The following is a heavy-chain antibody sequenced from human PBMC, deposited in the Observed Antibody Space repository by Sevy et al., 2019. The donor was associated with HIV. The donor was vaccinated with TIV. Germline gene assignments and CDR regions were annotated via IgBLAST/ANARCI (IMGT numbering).Heavy chain of an antibody. CDR1: GFTFSSYW. V-gene: IGHV3-30*03. CDR2: ISYDGRNNK. CDR3: ARDRGEILSSAFDY. Sequence: GGSLRLSCAASGFTFSSYWMSWVRQAPGKGLEWVAVISYDGRNNKYNVDSVKGRFTISRDNSKNTVYLQMNSLRPEDTAIYYCARDRGEILSSAFDYWGQGTLVTVSS. J-gene: IGHJ4*02. D-gene: IGHD3-16*01.